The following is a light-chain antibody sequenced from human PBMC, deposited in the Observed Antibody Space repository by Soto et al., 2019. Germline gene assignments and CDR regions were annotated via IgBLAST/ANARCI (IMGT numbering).Light chain of an antibody. J-gene: IGKJ1*01. V-gene: IGKV4-1*01. CDR3: KQKFATLWT. CDR2: WAS. Sequence: DIVMTQSPDSLAVSLGERATINCKSSQSLVYSANNKNYLAWYQQKPGQPPKLLIYWASVRESGVPDRFSGTGLGTNFPSTLGGWQAEVVEVYTCKQKFATLWTFGQGPRWKSN. CDR1: QSLVYSANNKNY.